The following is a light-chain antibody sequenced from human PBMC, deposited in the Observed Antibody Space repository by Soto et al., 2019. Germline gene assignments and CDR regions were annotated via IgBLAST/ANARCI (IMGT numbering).Light chain of an antibody. Sequence: EIVLTQSPGTLSLSPGERATLSCRASQSVSSSDSAWYQQKPGQAPRLLIYAASSRATGIPDRFSGSGSGTDFTLTISRLEPEDFAVYYCQQFGRSSWTFGQGTKV. CDR1: QSVSSSD. J-gene: IGKJ1*01. V-gene: IGKV3-20*01. CDR3: QQFGRSSWT. CDR2: AAS.